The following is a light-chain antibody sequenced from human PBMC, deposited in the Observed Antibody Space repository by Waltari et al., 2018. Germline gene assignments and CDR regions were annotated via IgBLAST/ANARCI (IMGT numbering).Light chain of an antibody. V-gene: IGKV3D-15*01. CDR1: QRVRNN. Sequence: EIVVTQSPAALSLSPGDRVTISCRASQRVRNNFAGYQQKPGQAPRLLIFDASARATGIPARFSGSGAGTECTLTINTLQSEDFGIYYCQQYDNLITFGQGTRLEIK. CDR3: QQYDNLIT. CDR2: DAS. J-gene: IGKJ5*01.